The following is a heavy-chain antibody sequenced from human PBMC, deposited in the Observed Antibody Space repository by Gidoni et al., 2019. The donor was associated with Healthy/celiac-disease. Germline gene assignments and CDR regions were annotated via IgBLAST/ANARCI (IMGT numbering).Heavy chain of an antibody. CDR2: IWYDESNK. J-gene: IGHJ5*02. CDR3: ARDSGEQLALNWFDP. V-gene: IGHV3-33*01. D-gene: IGHD6-13*01. Sequence: QVQLVESGGGVVQPGRSLRPSCAASVLTFSSYGMHWVRQDPGKGLEWVAVIWYDESNKYYADSLKGRFTISRDNSKNTLYLQMNSLRAEDTAVYYCARDSGEQLALNWFDPWGQGTLVTVSS. CDR1: VLTFSSYG.